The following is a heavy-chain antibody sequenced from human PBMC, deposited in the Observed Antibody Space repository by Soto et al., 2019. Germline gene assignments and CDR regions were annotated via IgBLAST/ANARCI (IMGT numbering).Heavy chain of an antibody. D-gene: IGHD5-12*01. J-gene: IGHJ4*02. CDR2: IYHSGST. CDR3: AAGGGLPRYY. Sequence: QLQLQESGSGLVKPSQTLSLTCAVSGGSISSGGYSWSWIRQPPGKGLEWIGYIYHSGSTYYNPSLTRRVTRSVHRSKNQLSLKLSSVTAADTAVYYCAAGGGLPRYYWGQGTLVTVSS. V-gene: IGHV4-30-2*01. CDR1: GGSISSGGYS.